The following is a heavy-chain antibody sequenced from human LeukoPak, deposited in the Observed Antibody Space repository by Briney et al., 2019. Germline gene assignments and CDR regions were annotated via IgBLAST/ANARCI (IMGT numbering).Heavy chain of an antibody. CDR3: ARGVVVITTHLDY. J-gene: IGHJ4*02. CDR1: GFTFSSYS. D-gene: IGHD3-22*01. V-gene: IGHV3-21*01. Sequence: GGSLRLSCAASGFTFSSYSMNWVRQAPGKGLEWVSSISSSSSYIYYADSVKGRFTISRDNAKNSLYLQMNSLRAADTAVYYCARGVVVITTHLDYWGQGTLVTVSS. CDR2: ISSSSSYI.